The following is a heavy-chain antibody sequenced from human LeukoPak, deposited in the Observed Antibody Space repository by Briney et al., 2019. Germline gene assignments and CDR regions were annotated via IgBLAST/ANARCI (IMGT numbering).Heavy chain of an antibody. CDR2: IYYSGST. V-gene: IGHV4-59*08. CDR1: GGSISSYY. CDR3: ARHSVTWYDFDY. D-gene: IGHD6-13*01. J-gene: IGHJ4*02. Sequence: SETLSLTCTVSGGSISSYYWSWIRQPPGKGLEWIGYIYYSGSTNYNPSLKSRVTISVDTSKNQFSLRLYSVTAADTAVYYCARHSVTWYDFDYWGQGTLVTVSS.